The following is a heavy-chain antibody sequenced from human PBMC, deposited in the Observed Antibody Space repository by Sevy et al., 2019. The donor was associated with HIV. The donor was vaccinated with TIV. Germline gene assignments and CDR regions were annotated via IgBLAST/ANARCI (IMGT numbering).Heavy chain of an antibody. Sequence: GGSLRLSCTASGFPFSSYEMNWVRQAPGKGLEWVSYITNSGTTKYYSDSVRGRFTISRDNAKNSLYLQMNSLRAEDTAVYYCARVAVAHGMDVWGQGTTVTVSS. CDR3: ARVAVAHGMDV. CDR1: GFPFSSYE. J-gene: IGHJ6*02. CDR2: ITNSGTTK. V-gene: IGHV3-48*03. D-gene: IGHD5-12*01.